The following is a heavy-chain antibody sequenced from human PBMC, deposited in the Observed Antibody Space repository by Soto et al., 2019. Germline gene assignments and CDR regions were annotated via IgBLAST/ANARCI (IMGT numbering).Heavy chain of an antibody. V-gene: IGHV1-18*01. CDR2: ISAHNGNT. D-gene: IGHD1-1*01. Sequence: QVHLVQSGAEVKKPGASVTVSCKGSGYTFTSYGITWVRQAPGQGIELMGWISAHNGNTDYAQKLQGRVTVTRDTSTSTAYMELRSLRSDDTAVYYCARGRYGDYWGQGALVTVSS. CDR1: GYTFTSYG. CDR3: ARGRYGDY. J-gene: IGHJ4*02.